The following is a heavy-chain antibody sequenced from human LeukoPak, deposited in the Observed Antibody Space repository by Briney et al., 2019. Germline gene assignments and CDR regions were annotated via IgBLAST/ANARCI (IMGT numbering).Heavy chain of an antibody. J-gene: IGHJ4*02. CDR3: ARHGTTMFDPFDY. V-gene: IGHV5-51*01. D-gene: IGHD3-10*02. CDR1: GYSFTSYW. CDR2: IYPGDSDT. Sequence: GESVKISCKGSGYSFTSYWIGWVRQMPGKGLEWMGIIYPGDSDTRYSPSFQGQVTISADKSISTAYLQWSSLKASDTAMYYCARHGTTMFDPFDYWGQGTLVTVSS.